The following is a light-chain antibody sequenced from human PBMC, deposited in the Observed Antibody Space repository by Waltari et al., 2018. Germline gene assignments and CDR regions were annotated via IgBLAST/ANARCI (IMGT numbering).Light chain of an antibody. V-gene: IGKV1-9*01. Sequence: DIQLTQSPSFLSASVGDRVTITCRASQGIRSSLTWYQLKPGKAPMLLIYAASTLQAGVPSRFSASGSGTDFTLTISSLQPEDFAIYYCQQFDIYPITFGGWTKVEIK. J-gene: IGKJ4*01. CDR2: AAS. CDR1: QGIRSS. CDR3: QQFDIYPIT.